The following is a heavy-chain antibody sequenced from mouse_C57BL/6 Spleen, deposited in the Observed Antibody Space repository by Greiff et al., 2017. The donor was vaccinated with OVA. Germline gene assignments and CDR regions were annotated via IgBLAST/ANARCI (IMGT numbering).Heavy chain of an antibody. D-gene: IGHD2-1*01. CDR1: GFTFTDYY. V-gene: IGHV7-3*01. Sequence: EVKLVESGGGLVQPGGSLSLSCAASGFTFTDYYMSWVRQPPGKALEWLGFIRNKANGYTTEYSASVKGRFSISSDNSQSILYLQMNALRADDSATYYCARLYYGNFYWYFDVWGTGTTVTVSS. J-gene: IGHJ1*03. CDR2: IRNKANGYTT. CDR3: ARLYYGNFYWYFDV.